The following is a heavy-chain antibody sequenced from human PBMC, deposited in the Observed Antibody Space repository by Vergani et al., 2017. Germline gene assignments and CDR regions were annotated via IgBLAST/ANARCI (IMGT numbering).Heavy chain of an antibody. Sequence: QLQLQESGPGLVKPSETLSLTCTVSGGSISSSSYYWSWIRQPAGKGLEWIGYIYYSGSTNYNPSLKSRVTISVDTPKNQFSLKLSSVTAADTAVFYCARVMTTYYYYYYMDVWGKGTTVTVSS. CDR3: ARVMTTYYYYYYMDV. CDR1: GGSISSSSYY. CDR2: IYYSGST. V-gene: IGHV4-61*10. D-gene: IGHD4-17*01. J-gene: IGHJ6*03.